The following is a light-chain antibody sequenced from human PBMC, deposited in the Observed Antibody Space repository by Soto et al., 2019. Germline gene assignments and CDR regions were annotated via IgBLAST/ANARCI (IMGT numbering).Light chain of an antibody. CDR3: GTWDSSLSAYV. CDR1: SSNIGNNY. J-gene: IGLJ1*01. CDR2: ENN. Sequence: QRVRKRPLSGSAVAGQEVPISCSGSSSNIGNNYVSWYQQLPGTAPKLLIYENNKRPSGIPDRFSGSKSGTSATLGITGLQTGDEADYYCGTWDSSLSAYVFGTGTKVTVL. V-gene: IGLV1-51*02.